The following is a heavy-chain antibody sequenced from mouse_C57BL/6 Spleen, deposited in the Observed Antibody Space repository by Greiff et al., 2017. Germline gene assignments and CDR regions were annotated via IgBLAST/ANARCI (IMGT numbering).Heavy chain of an antibody. Sequence: VQLQQSGAELVKPGASVKISCKASGYAFSSYWMNWVKQRPGKGLEWIGQIYPGDGDTNYNGKFKGKATLTADKSSSTAYMQLSSLTSEDSAVXFCAREEGSSSYFDYWGQGTTLTVSS. CDR3: AREEGSSSYFDY. J-gene: IGHJ2*01. CDR1: GYAFSSYW. CDR2: IYPGDGDT. D-gene: IGHD1-1*01. V-gene: IGHV1-80*01.